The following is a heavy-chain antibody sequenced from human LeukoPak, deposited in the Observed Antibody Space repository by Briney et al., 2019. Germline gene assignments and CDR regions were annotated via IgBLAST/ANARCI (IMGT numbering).Heavy chain of an antibody. D-gene: IGHD7-27*01. V-gene: IGHV3-23*01. J-gene: IGHJ5*02. CDR2: VGPSGGTG. CDR1: GFTFSSAT. Sequence: GGSLRLSCATSGFTFSSATMMWVRQAPAKGLEFVSGVGPSGGTGTYADSVKGRFTISRDNSKNTLYLQMNSLRVEDTAVYYCAKDPNWDRGSWGQGTLVTVSS. CDR3: AKDPNWDRGS.